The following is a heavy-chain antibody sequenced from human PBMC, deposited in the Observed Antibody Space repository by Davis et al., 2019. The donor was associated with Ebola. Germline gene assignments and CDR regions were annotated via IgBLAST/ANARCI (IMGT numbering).Heavy chain of an antibody. CDR1: GFLLSDYS. V-gene: IGHV3-48*02. CDR2: ITKGSDAI. J-gene: IGHJ5*02. D-gene: IGHD4-11*01. Sequence: PGRSLTPSCAASGFLLSDYSMNWVRQAPGKGLEWVTYITKGSDAIHYADSVKGRFTVSRDNAKNSLFLQMNSLRDEDSAVYYCARDYIFASDLWGQGTQVTVSS. CDR3: ARDYIFASDL.